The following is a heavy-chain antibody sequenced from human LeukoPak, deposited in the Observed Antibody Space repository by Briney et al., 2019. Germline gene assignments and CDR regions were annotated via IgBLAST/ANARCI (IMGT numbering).Heavy chain of an antibody. J-gene: IGHJ6*02. CDR3: ARVATNSRAYYYYAMDV. CDR2: INPSGGTT. D-gene: IGHD4-23*01. Sequence: ASVKVSCKASGYTFISCFIHWVRQAPGQGLEWMGIINPSGGTTTYAQKFQGRVTMTRDTSTSTVYMELSRLSSEDTAVYYCARVATNSRAYYYYAMDVWGQGTTVTVSS. CDR1: GYTFISCF. V-gene: IGHV1-46*01.